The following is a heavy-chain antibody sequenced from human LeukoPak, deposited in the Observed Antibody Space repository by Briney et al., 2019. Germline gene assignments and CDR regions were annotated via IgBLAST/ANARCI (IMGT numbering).Heavy chain of an antibody. CDR1: GVTFSSYA. Sequence: GGSLRLSCAASGVTFSSYAMLWVRQAPGKGLEWVAVISYDGSNKYYADSVKGRFTISRDNSKNTLYLQMNSLRAEDTAVYYCAREQLLTEGTFDYWGQGTLVTVSS. J-gene: IGHJ4*02. D-gene: IGHD2-2*01. V-gene: IGHV3-30*04. CDR3: AREQLLTEGTFDY. CDR2: ISYDGSNK.